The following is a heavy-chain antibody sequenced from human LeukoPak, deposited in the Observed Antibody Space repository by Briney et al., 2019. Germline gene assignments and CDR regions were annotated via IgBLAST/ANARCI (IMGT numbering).Heavy chain of an antibody. V-gene: IGHV4-34*01. CDR2: INHSGST. D-gene: IGHD6-13*01. CDR3: ARGGFIAAAGTPAYYFDY. CDR1: GGSFSGYY. J-gene: IGHJ4*02. Sequence: SETLSLTCAVYGGSFSGYYWSWIRQPPGKGLEWIGEINHSGSTNYNPSLKSRVTISVDTSKNQFSLKLSSVTAADTAVYYCARGGFIAAAGTPAYYFDYWGQGTLVTVSS.